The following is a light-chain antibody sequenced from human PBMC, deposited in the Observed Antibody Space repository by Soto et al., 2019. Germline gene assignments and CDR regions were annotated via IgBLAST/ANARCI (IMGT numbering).Light chain of an antibody. V-gene: IGKV3-11*01. CDR2: DAS. J-gene: IGKJ4*01. CDR3: QQRINWPPVT. CDR1: QSVSSY. Sequence: EIVLTQSPATLSLSPGERATLSCRASQSVSSYLAWYQQKPGQAPRLLIYDASNSATGIPARFSGSGSGTDFTLTISSLEPEDFAVYYCQQRINWPPVTFGGGTKVEIK.